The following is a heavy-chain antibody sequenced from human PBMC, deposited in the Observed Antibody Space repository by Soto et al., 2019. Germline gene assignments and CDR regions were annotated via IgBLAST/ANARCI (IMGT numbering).Heavy chain of an antibody. CDR3: ARDVVVVPDAYPSLDWFDP. Sequence: GASVPVSCKASAGTFSGYAISWEQQDPGQGLGWMGGIIPIFGTANYAQKFQGRVTITADKSTSTAYMELSSLRSEDTAVYYCARDVVVVPDAYPSLDWFDPWGQGTLVTVSS. J-gene: IGHJ5*02. CDR1: AGTFSGYA. CDR2: IIPIFGTA. D-gene: IGHD2-2*01. V-gene: IGHV1-69*06.